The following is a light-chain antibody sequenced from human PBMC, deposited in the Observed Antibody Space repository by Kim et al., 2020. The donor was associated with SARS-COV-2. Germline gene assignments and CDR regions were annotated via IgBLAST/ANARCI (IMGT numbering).Light chain of an antibody. CDR1: SLRTYY. CDR3: NSRDNNDNVL. Sequence: VALGQTVRITCQGDSLRTYYTTCFQQKPGQAPIVVFYGKNNRPSGIPDRFSGSSSGNTASLTITATQAGDEADYYCNSRDNNDNVLFGGGTRLTVL. J-gene: IGLJ2*01. V-gene: IGLV3-19*01. CDR2: GKN.